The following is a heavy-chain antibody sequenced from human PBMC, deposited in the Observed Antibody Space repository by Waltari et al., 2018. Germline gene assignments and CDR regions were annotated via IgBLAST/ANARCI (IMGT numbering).Heavy chain of an antibody. J-gene: IGHJ4*02. Sequence: QVQLQESGPGLVRPSETLSLTCAVSGYSIRSGYYWGCIRQSPGKGLEWFGFIYHSGSTYFNPSLKSRVTISVDTSKNQFFLKLNSVTAADTAVYHCARHSSGYYYYLDYWGQGTLVTVSS. D-gene: IGHD3-22*01. CDR1: GYSIRSGYY. CDR2: IYHSGST. CDR3: ARHSSGYYYYLDY. V-gene: IGHV4-38-2*01.